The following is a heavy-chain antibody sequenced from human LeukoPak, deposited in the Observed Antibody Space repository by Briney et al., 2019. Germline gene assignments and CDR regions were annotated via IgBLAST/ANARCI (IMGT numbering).Heavy chain of an antibody. Sequence: ASVEVSCTASGYTFTSYGISWVRQAPGQGLEWMGWISAYNGNTNYAQKLQGRVTMTTDTSTSTAYMELRSLRSDDTAVYYCARDFGSYGRDWFDPWGQGTLVTVSS. CDR3: ARDFGSYGRDWFDP. CDR2: ISAYNGNT. CDR1: GYTFTSYG. D-gene: IGHD4-17*01. J-gene: IGHJ5*02. V-gene: IGHV1-18*01.